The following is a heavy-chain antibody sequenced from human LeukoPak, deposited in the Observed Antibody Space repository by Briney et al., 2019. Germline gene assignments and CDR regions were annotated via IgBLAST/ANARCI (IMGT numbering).Heavy chain of an antibody. D-gene: IGHD4/OR15-4a*01. V-gene: IGHV3-74*01. CDR2: INTDGSDT. CDR1: GFTFSTYS. J-gene: IGHJ4*02. Sequence: GGSLRLSCAASGFTFSTYSMNWVRQAPGEGLEWVSHINTDGSDTTYTDSVKGRFTISRDNAKNTVYLQMNSLRAEDTAVYYCARPRAYDARDLDNWGQGTLVTVSS. CDR3: ARPRAYDARDLDN.